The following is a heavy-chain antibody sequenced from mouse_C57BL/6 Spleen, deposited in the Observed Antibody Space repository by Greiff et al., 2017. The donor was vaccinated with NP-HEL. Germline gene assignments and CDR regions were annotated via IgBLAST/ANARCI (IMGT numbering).Heavy chain of an antibody. CDR1: GFNFNTYS. CDR3: ERGHYYGSAGFAY. J-gene: IGHJ3*01. Sequence: VQLQQSGAELVKPGASVKLSCKASGFNFNTYSIDWMKQNHGKSLEWIGNFHPYNDDTKYNEKFKGKATLTVEKSSSTVYLELSRLKSDGCAVSYCERGHYYGSAGFAYWGQGTLVTVSA. CDR2: FHPYNDDT. D-gene: IGHD1-1*01. V-gene: IGHV1-47*01.